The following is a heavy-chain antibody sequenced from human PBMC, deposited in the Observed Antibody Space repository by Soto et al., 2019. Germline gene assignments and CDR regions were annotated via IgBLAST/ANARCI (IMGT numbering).Heavy chain of an antibody. CDR1: GFTFSSYA. J-gene: IGHJ6*02. D-gene: IGHD2-21*02. CDR3: ARVRRTATYYYGMDV. CDR2: ISYDGSNK. Sequence: LSCAASGFTFSSYAMHWVRQAPGKGLEWVAVISYDGSNKYYADSVKGRFTISRDNSKNTLYLQMNSLRAEDTAVYYCARVRRTATYYYGMDVWGQGTTVTVSS. V-gene: IGHV3-30-3*01.